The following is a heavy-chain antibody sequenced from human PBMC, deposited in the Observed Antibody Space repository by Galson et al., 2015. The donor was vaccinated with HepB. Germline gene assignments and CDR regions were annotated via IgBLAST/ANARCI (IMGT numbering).Heavy chain of an antibody. V-gene: IGHV3-48*02. CDR1: GFTVSSAM. D-gene: IGHD1-1*01. J-gene: IGHJ4*02. CDR2: ISSSTI. CDR3: ARENVFVAGTNQLDY. Sequence: SLRLSCAASGFTVSSAMMNWVRQAPGKGLEWVSYISSSTIYYADSVKGRFTISRDNAKNSLYLQMNSLRDEDTAVYYCARENVFVAGTNQLDYWGQGTVVTVSS.